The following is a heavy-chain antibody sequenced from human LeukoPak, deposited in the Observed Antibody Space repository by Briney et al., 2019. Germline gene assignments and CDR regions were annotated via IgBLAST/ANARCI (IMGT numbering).Heavy chain of an antibody. V-gene: IGHV3-53*04. CDR2: IFSGGTT. Sequence: GGSLRLSCAASGFTVSSDYMSWVRQAPGKGLEWVSVIFSGGTTYYADSVKGRFTISRHNSENTLYLQMNSLRGEDTAVYYCARGVLGYSYGFDYWGQGTLVTVSS. D-gene: IGHD5-18*01. J-gene: IGHJ4*02. CDR3: ARGVLGYSYGFDY. CDR1: GFTVSSDY.